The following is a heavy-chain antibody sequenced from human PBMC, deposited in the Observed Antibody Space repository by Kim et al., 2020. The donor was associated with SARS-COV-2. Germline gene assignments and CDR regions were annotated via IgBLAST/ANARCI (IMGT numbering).Heavy chain of an antibody. Sequence: SETLSLTCTVSGGSISGHYWSWVRQPPGKKLEWIGYVYSTGTNGYNPSLGSRVSISLDSSKNQFSLNLTSVTAADTATYFCARGSPAAYTWGKGILVAVSS. CDR2: VYSTGTN. J-gene: IGHJ5*02. V-gene: IGHV4-59*11. D-gene: IGHD1-1*01. CDR1: GGSISGHY. CDR3: ARGSPAAYT.